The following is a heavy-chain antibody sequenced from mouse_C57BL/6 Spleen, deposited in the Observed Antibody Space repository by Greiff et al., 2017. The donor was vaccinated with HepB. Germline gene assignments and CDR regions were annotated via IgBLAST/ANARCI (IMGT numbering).Heavy chain of an antibody. Sequence: EVMLVESGEGLVKPGGSLKLSCAASGFTFSSYAMSWVRQTPEKRLEWVAYISSGGDYIYYADTVKGRFTISRDNARNTLYLQMSSLKSEDTAMYYCTRDHVGTGYYAMDYWGQGTSVTVSS. J-gene: IGHJ4*01. V-gene: IGHV5-9-1*02. CDR2: ISSGGDYI. D-gene: IGHD4-1*01. CDR3: TRDHVGTGYYAMDY. CDR1: GFTFSSYA.